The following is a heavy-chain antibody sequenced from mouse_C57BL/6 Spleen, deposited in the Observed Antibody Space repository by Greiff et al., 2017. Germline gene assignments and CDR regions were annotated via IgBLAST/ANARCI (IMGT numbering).Heavy chain of an antibody. CDR1: GYTFTSYW. V-gene: IGHV1-64*01. Sequence: VQLQQPGAELVKPGASVKLSCKASGYTFTSYWMHWVKQRPGQGLEWIGMIHPNSGSTNYNEKFKSKATLTVDKSSSTAYMQLSSLTSEDSAVYYCARWYYGPSDVGFDYWGQGTTLTVSS. CDR2: IHPNSGST. CDR3: ARWYYGPSDVGFDY. D-gene: IGHD1-2*01. J-gene: IGHJ2*01.